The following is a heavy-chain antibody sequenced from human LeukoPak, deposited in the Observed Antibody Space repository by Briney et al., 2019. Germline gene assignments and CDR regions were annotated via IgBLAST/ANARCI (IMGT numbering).Heavy chain of an antibody. D-gene: IGHD6-19*01. V-gene: IGHV1-18*04. J-gene: IGHJ5*02. CDR1: GYTFTGYY. CDR3: ARFEVAGPAGVNWFDP. CDR2: TSAYNGNT. Sequence: AASVKVSCKASGYTFTGYYMHWVRQAPGQGLEWMGWTSAYNGNTNYAQKLQGRVTMTTDTSTSTAYMELRSLRSDDTAVYYCARFEVAGPAGVNWFDPWGQGTLVTVSS.